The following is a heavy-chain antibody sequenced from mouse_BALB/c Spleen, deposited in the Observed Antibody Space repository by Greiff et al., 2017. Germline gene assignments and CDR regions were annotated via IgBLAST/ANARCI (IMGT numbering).Heavy chain of an antibody. CDR3: ARGGYDYDGYYAMDY. Sequence: QVQLQQSGAELMKPGASVKISCKATGYTFSSYWIEWVKQRPGHGLEWIGEILPGSGSTNYNEKFKGKATFTADTSSNTAYMQLSSLTSEDSAVYYCARGGYDYDGYYAMDYWGQGTSVTVSS. V-gene: IGHV1-9*01. D-gene: IGHD2-4*01. CDR2: ILPGSGST. J-gene: IGHJ4*01. CDR1: GYTFSSYW.